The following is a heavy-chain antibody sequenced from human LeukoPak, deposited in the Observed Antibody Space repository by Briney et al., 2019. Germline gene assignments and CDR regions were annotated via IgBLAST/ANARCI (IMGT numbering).Heavy chain of an antibody. V-gene: IGHV1-58*02. CDR1: GFTFTRSA. Sequence: TSVTVSCKASGFTFTRSAMQWVRQARGQRLESIGWIVVGSGNTNYAQKFQERVTITRDMSTSTAYMELSSLRSEDTAVYYCAAYCGGDCPIDYWGQGTLVTVSS. CDR3: AAYCGGDCPIDY. D-gene: IGHD2-21*02. CDR2: IVVGSGNT. J-gene: IGHJ4*02.